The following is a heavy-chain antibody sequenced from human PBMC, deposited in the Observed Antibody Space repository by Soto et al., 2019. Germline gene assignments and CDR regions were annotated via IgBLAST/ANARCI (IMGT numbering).Heavy chain of an antibody. CDR3: ARHGQLYNSGWYLNWFDP. Sequence: QLQMQESGPGLVKSSETLSLTCTVSGGSISISTYYWGWIRQPPGKGLEWIGSVYYSGSTYYNPSRKGRVTISVDTSKNQFSLKLSSVTAADTAVYYCARHGQLYNSGWYLNWFDPWGQGTLVTVSS. CDR1: GGSISISTYY. J-gene: IGHJ5*02. CDR2: VYYSGST. V-gene: IGHV4-39*01. D-gene: IGHD6-19*01.